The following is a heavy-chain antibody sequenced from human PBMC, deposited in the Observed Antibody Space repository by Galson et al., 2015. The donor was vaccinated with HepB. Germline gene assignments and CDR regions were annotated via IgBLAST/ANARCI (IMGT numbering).Heavy chain of an antibody. CDR3: VTGEAYYMDV. J-gene: IGHJ6*03. Sequence: SVKVSCKVVGNTLTELAMHWVRQAPGKGLEWMGGYDPEEGETIYAQKFQGRVTMTEDTSTEIASMELNRLTSEDTAVCYCVTGEAYYMDVWGKGTTVTVSS. V-gene: IGHV1-24*01. CDR2: YDPEEGET. CDR1: GNTLTELA. D-gene: IGHD3-16*01.